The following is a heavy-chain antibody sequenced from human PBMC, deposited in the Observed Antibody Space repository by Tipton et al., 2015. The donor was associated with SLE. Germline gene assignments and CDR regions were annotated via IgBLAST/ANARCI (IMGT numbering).Heavy chain of an antibody. CDR3: AREGYYYGSGSYYNGFDP. Sequence: QVQLVQSGAEVKKPGASVKVSCKASGYTFTGYYMHWVRQAPGQGLEWMGWINPNSGGTNYAQKFHGRVTVTRDTSISTAYMELSRLRSDDTAVYYCAREGYYYGSGSYYNGFDPWGQGTLVTVSS. J-gene: IGHJ5*02. CDR2: INPNSGGT. CDR1: GYTFTGYY. V-gene: IGHV1-2*02. D-gene: IGHD3-10*01.